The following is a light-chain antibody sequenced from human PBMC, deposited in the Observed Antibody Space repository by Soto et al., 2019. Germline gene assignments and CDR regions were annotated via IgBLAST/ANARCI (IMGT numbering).Light chain of an antibody. CDR1: SGHSSYI. CDR2: LEGSGSY. Sequence: QPVLTQSSSASASLGSSVKLTCTLSSGHSSYIIAWHQQQPGKAPRYLMKLEGSGSYNKGSGVPDRFSGSSSGAARYLTISNLQFEDEADYYCETWDSNTHTVFGVGTKLTVL. CDR3: ETWDSNTHTV. V-gene: IGLV4-60*02. J-gene: IGLJ3*02.